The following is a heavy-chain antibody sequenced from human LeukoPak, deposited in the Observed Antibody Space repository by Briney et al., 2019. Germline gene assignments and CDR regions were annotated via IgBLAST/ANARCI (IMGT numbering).Heavy chain of an antibody. CDR1: GFTFSNYY. CDR2: ISASGGDI. J-gene: IGHJ4*02. Sequence: GGSLRLSCAASGFTFSNYYMSWIRQTPGKGLEWLSYISASGGDIHYADSVKGRFTISRDNAKNSLYLQMNSLRAEDTALYYCATENGDYTFDYWGQGTLVTVSS. D-gene: IGHD4-17*01. CDR3: ATENGDYTFDY. V-gene: IGHV3-11*04.